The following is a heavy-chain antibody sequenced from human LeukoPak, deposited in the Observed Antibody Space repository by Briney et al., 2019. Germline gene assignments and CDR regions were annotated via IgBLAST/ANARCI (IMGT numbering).Heavy chain of an antibody. J-gene: IGHJ4*02. CDR2: IKQDGSEK. Sequence: GGSLRLSCAASVFTFSNYWMTWVRQAPGKGLEWVASIKQDGSEKYYVDSVKGRFTISRDNAKNSLYLQMNSLRAEDTAIYYCARDKSAGADTGSSFYYWGQGALVTVSS. D-gene: IGHD3-10*01. V-gene: IGHV3-7*03. CDR3: ARDKSAGADTGSSFYY. CDR1: VFTFSNYW.